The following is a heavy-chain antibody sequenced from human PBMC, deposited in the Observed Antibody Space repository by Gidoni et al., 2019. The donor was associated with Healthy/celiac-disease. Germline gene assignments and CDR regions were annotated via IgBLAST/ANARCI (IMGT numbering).Heavy chain of an antibody. CDR3: TRFEGDYGYYYYGMDV. J-gene: IGHJ6*02. Sequence: EVQLVASGGCLVPPGGSLKLSCSASGFTFSGSALHWVRQASGKGLEWVGRIRSKANSYATAYAASVKGRFTISRDDSKNTAYLQMNSLKTEDTAVYYCTRFEGDYGYYYYGMDVWGQGTTVTVSS. CDR1: GFTFSGSA. CDR2: IRSKANSYAT. D-gene: IGHD4-17*01. V-gene: IGHV3-73*01.